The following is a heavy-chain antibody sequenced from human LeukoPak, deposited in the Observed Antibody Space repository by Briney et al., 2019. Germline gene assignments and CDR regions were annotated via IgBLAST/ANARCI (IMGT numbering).Heavy chain of an antibody. CDR1: GFTFDDYA. J-gene: IGHJ1*01. CDR3: AKMAAGTVVGYFQH. CDR2: ISWNSGGI. V-gene: IGHV3-9*01. Sequence: PGRSLRLSCAASGFTFDDYAMHWVRQAPGKGLEWVSGISWNSGGIGYADSVKGRFTISRDNAKNSLYLQMNSLRAEDTALYYCAKMAAGTVVGYFQHWGQGTLVTVSS. D-gene: IGHD2-15*01.